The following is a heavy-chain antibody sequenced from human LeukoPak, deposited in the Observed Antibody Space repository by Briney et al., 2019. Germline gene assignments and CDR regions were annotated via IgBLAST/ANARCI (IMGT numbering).Heavy chain of an antibody. CDR1: GFIFSDYG. CDR2: VSGSGGNT. J-gene: IGHJ3*02. D-gene: IGHD2-21*02. V-gene: IGHV3-21*01. CDR3: ARDDGGDFNDAFDI. Sequence: PGGSLRLSCAASGFIFSDYGMSWVRQAPGKGLEWVSAVSGSGGNTFYTDSVRGRFTISRDNAQNSLYLQMNSLRAEDTAVYYCARDDGGDFNDAFDIWGQGTLVTVSS.